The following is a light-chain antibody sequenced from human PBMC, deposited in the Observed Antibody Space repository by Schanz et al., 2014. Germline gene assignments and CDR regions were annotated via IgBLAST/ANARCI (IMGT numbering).Light chain of an antibody. Sequence: QSALTQPASVSGSPGQSITISCTGTSSDVGSYNLVSWYQQHPGKAPKLLIYNVNERPSGVPDRFSGSKSGNTASLTVSGLQAEDEADYYCSSYTTTTWRVFGGGTKLTVL. V-gene: IGLV2-14*02. CDR2: NVN. CDR3: SSYTTTTWRV. CDR1: SSDVGSYNL. J-gene: IGLJ3*02.